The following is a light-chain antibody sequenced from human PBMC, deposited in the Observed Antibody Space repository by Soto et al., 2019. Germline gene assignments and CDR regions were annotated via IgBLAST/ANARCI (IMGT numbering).Light chain of an antibody. CDR2: AAS. CDR1: QVISSY. Sequence: DIQLTQAPSFLSASAGDRVTITCRASQVISSYLAWYQQKPGRAPKLLIYAASTLQSGVPSRFSGSGSETEFTLTITSLQPEDFATYYCQQLNSFPITFGQGTRLEIK. V-gene: IGKV1-9*01. CDR3: QQLNSFPIT. J-gene: IGKJ5*01.